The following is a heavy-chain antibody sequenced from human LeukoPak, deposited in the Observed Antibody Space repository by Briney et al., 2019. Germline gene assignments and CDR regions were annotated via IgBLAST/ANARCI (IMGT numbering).Heavy chain of an antibody. CDR2: ISSSASTI. Sequence: GSLRLSCAASGFTFSSFEMNWVRQAPGKGLEWVSYISSSASTIYYADSVKGRFTISRDNAKNSLYLQMNSLRAEDTAVYYCAREMGGYPFDYWGQGTLVTVSS. CDR1: GFTFSSFE. J-gene: IGHJ4*02. D-gene: IGHD5-12*01. V-gene: IGHV3-48*03. CDR3: AREMGGYPFDY.